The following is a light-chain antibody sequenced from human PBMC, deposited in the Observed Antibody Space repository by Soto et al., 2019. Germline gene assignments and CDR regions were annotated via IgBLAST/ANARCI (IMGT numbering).Light chain of an antibody. Sequence: DIPMTQSPSSLAASVGDRVIITCRASQGVGNEVGWYQQKPGKAPKRLIYAASTLQSGTPSRFSGSGSGTEFTLTISSLQTEDFATYFCSQHNAYPRTFGQGTRVE. CDR2: AAS. CDR3: SQHNAYPRT. V-gene: IGKV1-17*01. J-gene: IGKJ1*01. CDR1: QGVGNE.